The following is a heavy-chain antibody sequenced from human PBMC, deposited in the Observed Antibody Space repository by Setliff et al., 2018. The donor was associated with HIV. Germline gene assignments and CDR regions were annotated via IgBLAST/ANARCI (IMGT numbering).Heavy chain of an antibody. J-gene: IGHJ4*02. D-gene: IGHD1-1*01. CDR3: ARERGSGSYMDY. V-gene: IGHV4-39*07. CDR1: GDSLSSRSYY. Sequence: PSETLSLTCTVSGDSLSSRSYYWGWIRQSPGKGLEWIGSIHYSGSTYYNPSLQSRVTISVDTPTNQFSLKVKSLTAADTAVYYCARERGSGSYMDYWGQGTLVTVSS. CDR2: IHYSGST.